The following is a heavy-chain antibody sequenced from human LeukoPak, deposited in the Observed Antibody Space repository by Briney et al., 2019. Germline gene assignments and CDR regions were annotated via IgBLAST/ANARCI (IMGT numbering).Heavy chain of an antibody. V-gene: IGHV1-2*02. D-gene: IGHD3-22*01. CDR3: ARASYYYDSSGYPGYYFDY. Sequence: ASVKLSCKASGYTFTDYYMHWVRQAPGQGLEWMGWINPNSGGTNYAQKFQGRVTMTRDTSISTAYMELSRLRSDDTAVYYCARASYYYDSSGYPGYYFDYWGQGPLVTVSS. CDR2: INPNSGGT. CDR1: GYTFTDYY. J-gene: IGHJ4*02.